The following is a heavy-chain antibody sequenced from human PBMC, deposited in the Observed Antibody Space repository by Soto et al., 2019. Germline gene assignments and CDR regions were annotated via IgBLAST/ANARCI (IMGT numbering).Heavy chain of an antibody. D-gene: IGHD3-16*02. V-gene: IGHV5-10-1*01. CDR1: GYSFTSYW. J-gene: IGHJ4*02. CDR2: IDPSDSYT. CDR3: AILEAQTLVRSIVFVDY. Sequence: PGESLKISCKGSGYSFTSYWISWVRQMPGKGLEWMGRIDPSDSYTNYSPSFQGHVTISADKSISTAYLQWSSLKASDTAMYYCAILEAQTLVRSIVFVDYWGQGTVGTVSS.